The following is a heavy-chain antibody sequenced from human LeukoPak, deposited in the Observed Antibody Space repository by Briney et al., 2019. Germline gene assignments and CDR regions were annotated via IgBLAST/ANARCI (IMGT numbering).Heavy chain of an antibody. CDR3: AREEHGDYPFDY. V-gene: IGHV1-18*01. J-gene: IGHJ4*02. Sequence: ASVKVSSKASGYTFTSYGISWVRQAPGQGLEWMGWISAYNGNTNYAQKLPGRVTMTTDTSTSTAYMELRSLRSDATAVYYCAREEHGDYPFDYWGQGTLVTVSS. CDR2: ISAYNGNT. D-gene: IGHD4-17*01. CDR1: GYTFTSYG.